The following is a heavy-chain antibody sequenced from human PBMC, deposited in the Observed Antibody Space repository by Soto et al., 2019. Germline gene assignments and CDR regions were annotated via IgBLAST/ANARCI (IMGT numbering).Heavy chain of an antibody. CDR2: ITNSGSSI. CDR1: GFYFSNYA. V-gene: IGHV3-23*01. CDR3: AKGTIASCSGSRCYPLDS. Sequence: GGSLRLSCAASGFYFSNYAMSWVRQAPGRGLECVSVITNSGSSIAYADPVRGRFTISRDNSNNTLYLQMNSLRAEDTAIYYCAKGTIASCSGSRCYPLDSWGQGTLVTVSS. D-gene: IGHD2-15*01. J-gene: IGHJ4*02.